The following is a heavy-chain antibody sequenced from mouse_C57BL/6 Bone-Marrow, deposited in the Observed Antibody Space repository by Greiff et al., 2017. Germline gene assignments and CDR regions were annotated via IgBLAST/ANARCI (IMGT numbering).Heavy chain of an antibody. CDR1: GYTFTSYW. CDR2: IDPSDSYT. D-gene: IGHD2-3*01. V-gene: IGHV1-69*01. J-gene: IGHJ3*01. CDR3: ARDGYRAWVAY. Sequence: QVQLQQPGAELVMPGASVKLSCKASGYTFTSYWMHWVKQRPGQGLEWIGEIDPSDSYTNYNQKFKGQSTLTVDKSSSTAYMQLSSLTSEDSAVYDCARDGYRAWVAYWGQGTLVTVSA.